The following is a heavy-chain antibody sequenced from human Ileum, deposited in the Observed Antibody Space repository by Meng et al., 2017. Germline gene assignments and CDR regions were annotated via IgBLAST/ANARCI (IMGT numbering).Heavy chain of an antibody. CDR3: ARERFGESPDF. V-gene: IGHV1-46*01. CDR1: GYTFSNYH. Sequence: ASVKVSCKASGYTFSNYHIHWVRQAPGQGLEWMGIINPIGGGTRYPQEFQGRVTMTTDTSTSTAYMELSSLRSEDTAVYFCARERFGESPDFWGQGTLVTVSS. D-gene: IGHD3-10*01. CDR2: INPIGGGT. J-gene: IGHJ4*02.